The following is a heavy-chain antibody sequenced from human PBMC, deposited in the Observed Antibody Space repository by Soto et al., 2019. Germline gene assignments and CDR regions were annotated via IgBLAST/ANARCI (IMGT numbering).Heavy chain of an antibody. CDR3: ARAGSSPINWFDP. Sequence: QVQLVQSGAEVKKPGSSVKVSCKASGGTFSSYAISWVRQAPGQGLEWMGGIIPMFGTANYAQKFQGRVTITADESTSTAYMELSSLRSEDTAVSYCARAGSSPINWFDPWGQGTLVTVSS. V-gene: IGHV1-69*01. D-gene: IGHD3-10*01. CDR1: GGTFSSYA. J-gene: IGHJ5*02. CDR2: IIPMFGTA.